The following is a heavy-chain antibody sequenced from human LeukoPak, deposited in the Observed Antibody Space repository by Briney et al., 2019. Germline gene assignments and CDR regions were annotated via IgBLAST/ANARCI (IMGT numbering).Heavy chain of an antibody. CDR1: GFTFTDYY. Sequence: EASVKVSCKASGFTFTDYYMHWVRLAPGQGLEWMGYINPHSGVTSFPQKFRGRVTLTTDTPISAAYMELSSLISDDTAMYYCVREGITKAFDLWGQGALVTVSS. J-gene: IGHJ4*02. D-gene: IGHD1-14*01. V-gene: IGHV1-2*02. CDR2: INPHSGVT. CDR3: VREGITKAFDL.